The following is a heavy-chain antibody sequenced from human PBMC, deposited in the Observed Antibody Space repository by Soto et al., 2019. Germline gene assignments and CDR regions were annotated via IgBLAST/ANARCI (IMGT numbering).Heavy chain of an antibody. Sequence: SVKVSCKASGYTFTSYGISWVRQAPVQGLEWMGWISAYNGNTNYAQKLQGRVTMTTDTSTSTAYMELRSLRSDDTAVYYCAREDIVVVPAAIGYYYGMDVWGQGTTVTVSS. D-gene: IGHD2-2*02. J-gene: IGHJ6*02. CDR1: GYTFTSYG. CDR2: ISAYNGNT. CDR3: AREDIVVVPAAIGYYYGMDV. V-gene: IGHV1-18*04.